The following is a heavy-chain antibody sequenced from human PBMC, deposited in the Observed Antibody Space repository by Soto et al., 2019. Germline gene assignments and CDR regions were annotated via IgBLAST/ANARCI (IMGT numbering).Heavy chain of an antibody. V-gene: IGHV3-23*01. D-gene: IGHD6-13*01. CDR3: AKRPLTAAGFDY. CDR2: ITGSGGGT. CDR1: VFTFSNYA. Sequence: EVQLLESGGGLVQPGGSLRLSCAVSVFTFSNYAVTWVRQAPGKGLEWVSVITGSGGGTYFVDSVRGRFTISRDNSKNTVYLQMNSLRAEDTAVYYCAKRPLTAAGFDYWGQGTLVTVSS. J-gene: IGHJ4*02.